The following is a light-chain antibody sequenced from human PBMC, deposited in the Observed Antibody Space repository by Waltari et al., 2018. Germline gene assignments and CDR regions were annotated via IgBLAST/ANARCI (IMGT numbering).Light chain of an antibody. CDR2: VNSDGSH. Sequence: QLVLTQSPSASASLGASVKLTCTLSRGHSSNVIAWLQQQPEKGPRYLMKVNSDGSHSKGDKIPDRFLRSSSGTVHYLTISSLQSEDEADYYGQTGSHGTLVCGGGTKRPAL. J-gene: IGLJ3*02. CDR3: QTGSHGTLV. V-gene: IGLV4-69*01. CDR1: RGHSSNV.